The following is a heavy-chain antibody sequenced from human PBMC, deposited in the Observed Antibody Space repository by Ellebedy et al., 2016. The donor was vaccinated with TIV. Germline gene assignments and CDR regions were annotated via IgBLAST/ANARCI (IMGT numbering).Heavy chain of an antibody. CDR2: IYYSGST. J-gene: IGHJ3*02. CDR3: ARHDPSGTDAFDI. V-gene: IGHV4-39*01. Sequence: SETLSLTXTVSGGSISSSSYYWGWIRQPPGKGLEWIGSIYYSGSTYYNPSLKSRVTISVDTSKNQFSLKLSSVTAADTAVYYCARHDPSGTDAFDIWGQGTMVTVSS. CDR1: GGSISSSSYY. D-gene: IGHD6-13*01.